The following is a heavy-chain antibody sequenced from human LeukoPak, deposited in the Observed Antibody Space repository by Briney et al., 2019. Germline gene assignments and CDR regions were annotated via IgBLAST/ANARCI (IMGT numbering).Heavy chain of an antibody. CDR1: GYTFTSYG. J-gene: IGHJ6*02. Sequence: ASVKVSCKASGYTFTSYGISWVRQAPGQGLEWMGWISAYNSNTNYAQKLQGRVTMTTDTSTSTAYMELRSLRSDDTAVYYCARYYTPDYYYGMDVWGQGTTVTVSS. D-gene: IGHD1-26*01. CDR2: ISAYNSNT. CDR3: ARYYTPDYYYGMDV. V-gene: IGHV1-18*01.